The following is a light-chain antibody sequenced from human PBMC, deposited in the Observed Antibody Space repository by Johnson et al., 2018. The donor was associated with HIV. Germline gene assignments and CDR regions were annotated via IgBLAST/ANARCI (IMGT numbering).Light chain of an antibody. J-gene: IGLJ1*01. CDR2: ENN. V-gene: IGLV1-51*02. CDR3: GTWDSSLSAVYV. CDR1: SYNIGNNY. Sequence: QSVLTQPPSVSAAPGQKVTISCSGSSYNIGNNYVSWYQQLPGTAPKLLIYENNKRPSGIPDRFSGSKSGPSATLRITGLLTGDEADYYCGTWDSSLSAVYVFGTGTKVTVL.